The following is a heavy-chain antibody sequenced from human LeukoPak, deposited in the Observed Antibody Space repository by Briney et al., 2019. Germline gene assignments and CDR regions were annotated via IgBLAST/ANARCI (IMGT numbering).Heavy chain of an antibody. Sequence: GESLKISCKGSGYRFTDYWIGWVRQMPGKGLEWMGIIYPGDSDTRYSPSFYGQVTISADKSINTAHLQWSSLKASDTAMYYCARGAAGTTPDYYYFGLDVWGQGTTVRVSS. CDR2: IYPGDSDT. J-gene: IGHJ6*02. V-gene: IGHV5-51*01. CDR1: GYRFTDYW. CDR3: ARGAAGTTPDYYYFGLDV. D-gene: IGHD1-7*01.